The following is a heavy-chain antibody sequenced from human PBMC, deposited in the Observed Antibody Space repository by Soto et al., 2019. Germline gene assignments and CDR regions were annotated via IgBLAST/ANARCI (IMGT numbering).Heavy chain of an antibody. Sequence: PGGSLRLSGAASGFSFSSYSINWVRQAPWKGLEWVSYISSSSSYMDSIESVKGRFTISRDNAKNSLYLQMNSLRAEDTAIYYCSTDRDIAYHLEGCFYYSGMDVWGQGTTVPV. D-gene: IGHD5-12*01. CDR3: STDRDIAYHLEGCFYYSGMDV. J-gene: IGHJ6*02. CDR1: GFSFSSYS. V-gene: IGHV3-21*01. CDR2: ISSSSSYM.